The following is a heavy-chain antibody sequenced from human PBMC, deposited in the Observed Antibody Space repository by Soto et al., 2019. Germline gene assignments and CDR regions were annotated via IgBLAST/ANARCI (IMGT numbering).Heavy chain of an antibody. Sequence: PSETLSLTCTVSGGXISSYYWSWIRQPPGKGLEWIGYIYYSGSTNYNPSLKSRVTISVDTSKNQFSLKLSSVTAAGTAVYYCASYLLGIESNRFDYWGQGTLVTVSS. CDR1: GGXISSYY. D-gene: IGHD7-27*01. J-gene: IGHJ4*02. V-gene: IGHV4-59*01. CDR2: IYYSGST. CDR3: ASYLLGIESNRFDY.